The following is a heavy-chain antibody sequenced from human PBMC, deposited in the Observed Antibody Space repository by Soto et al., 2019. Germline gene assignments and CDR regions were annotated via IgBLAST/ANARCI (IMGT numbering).Heavy chain of an antibody. CDR1: GFIFTNAW. Sequence: AGGSLRLSCAASGFIFTNAWMSWVRQAPGKGLEWVGLIKSKSDGGTTDYAAPVKGRFTISRDDSKNTLYLQMNSLKTEDTAVYYCTKDRLNGDPRAFDIWGQGTMVTVS. J-gene: IGHJ3*02. D-gene: IGHD2-21*02. V-gene: IGHV3-15*01. CDR2: IKSKSDGGTT. CDR3: TKDRLNGDPRAFDI.